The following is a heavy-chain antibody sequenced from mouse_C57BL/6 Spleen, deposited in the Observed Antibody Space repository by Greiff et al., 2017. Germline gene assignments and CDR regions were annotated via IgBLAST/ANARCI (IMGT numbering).Heavy chain of an antibody. Sequence: QVQLQQPGAELVKPGASVKLSCKASGYTFTSYRMQWVKQRPGQGLEWIGEIDPSDSYTNYNQKFKGKATLTVDTSSSTAYMQLSSRTSEDSAVYYCAREGGRYFDYWGQGTTLTVSS. V-gene: IGHV1-50*01. CDR3: AREGGRYFDY. J-gene: IGHJ2*01. CDR2: IDPSDSYT. D-gene: IGHD3-3*01. CDR1: GYTFTSYR.